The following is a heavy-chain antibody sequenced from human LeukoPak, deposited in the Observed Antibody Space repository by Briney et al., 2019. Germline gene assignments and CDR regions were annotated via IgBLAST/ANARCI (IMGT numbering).Heavy chain of an antibody. CDR1: GGTFSSYA. CDR3: ASPTGYSSGWALYYFDY. CDR2: IIPIFGTA. Sequence: SVNVSCKASGGTFSSYAISWVRQAPGQGLEWMGGIIPIFGTANYAQKFQGRVTITADESTSTAYMELSSLRSEDTAVYYCASPTGYSSGWALYYFDYWGQGTLVTVSS. V-gene: IGHV1-69*13. D-gene: IGHD6-19*01. J-gene: IGHJ4*02.